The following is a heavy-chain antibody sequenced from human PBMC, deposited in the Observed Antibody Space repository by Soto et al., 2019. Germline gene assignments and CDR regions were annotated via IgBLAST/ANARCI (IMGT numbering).Heavy chain of an antibody. CDR2: MNPNSGNT. V-gene: IGHV1-8*01. D-gene: IGHD1-26*01. CDR3: ARGSMGATWVLYYYYYGMDV. J-gene: IGHJ6*02. CDR1: GYTFTSYD. Sequence: QVQLVQSGAEVKKPGASVKVSCKASGYTFTSYDINWVRQATGQGLEWMGWMNPNSGNTGYAQKFQGRVTMTRNTSIITAYMERSSLRSEDTAVYYCARGSMGATWVLYYYYYGMDVWGQGTTVTVSS.